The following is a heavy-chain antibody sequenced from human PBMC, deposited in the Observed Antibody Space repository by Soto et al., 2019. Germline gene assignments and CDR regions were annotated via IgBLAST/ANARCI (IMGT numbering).Heavy chain of an antibody. CDR2: ISYDGSNK. J-gene: IGHJ6*02. D-gene: IGHD6-19*01. CDR3: ARDLRPNQQWLAQYYCDGMDV. Sequence: GGSLRLSCAASGFTFSSYAMHWVRQAPGKGLEWVAVISYDGSNKYYADSVKGRFTISRDNSKNTLYLQMNSLRAEDTAVYYCARDLRPNQQWLAQYYCDGMDVWGQGTTVTVSS. V-gene: IGHV3-30-3*01. CDR1: GFTFSSYA.